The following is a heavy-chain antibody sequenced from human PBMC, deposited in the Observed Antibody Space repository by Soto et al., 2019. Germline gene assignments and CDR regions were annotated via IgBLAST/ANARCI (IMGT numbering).Heavy chain of an antibody. D-gene: IGHD6-13*01. CDR2: ISYDGSDK. CDR3: AAGQYFSDY. CDR1: GFTFSSYG. J-gene: IGHJ4*02. Sequence: QVQLVESGGGVVQPGRSLRLSCAASGFTFSSYGMHWVRQAPGKGLEWVALISYDGSDKYYADSVKGRFTISRDNSKNTLYLQMNSLGVEDTAVYYCAAGQYFSDYWGQGTLVTVSS. V-gene: IGHV3-30*03.